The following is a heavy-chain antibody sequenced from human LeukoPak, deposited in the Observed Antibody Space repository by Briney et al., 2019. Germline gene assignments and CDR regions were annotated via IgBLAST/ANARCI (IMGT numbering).Heavy chain of an antibody. CDR2: INPNSGGT. V-gene: IGHV1-2*02. CDR3: ARTYSSSWYGMFDY. Sequence: ASVKVSCKASGYTFTGYYMHWVRQAPGQGLEWMGWINPNSGGTNYAQKFQGRVTMTRDTSISTAYMELSRLRSDDTAVYYCARTYSSSWYGMFDYCGQGTLVTVSS. CDR1: GYTFTGYY. D-gene: IGHD6-13*01. J-gene: IGHJ4*02.